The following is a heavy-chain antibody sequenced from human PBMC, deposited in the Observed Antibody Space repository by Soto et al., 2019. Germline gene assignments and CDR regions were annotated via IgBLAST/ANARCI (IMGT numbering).Heavy chain of an antibody. CDR2: FNPTFGTS. V-gene: IGHV1-69*01. D-gene: IGHD3-22*01. Sequence: QVHLVPSGAEVKKPGSSVKVSCKASGGTFSSYSISWVRQAPGQGLEWMGGFNPTFGTSNYAQKFQGRVNITTDESRTTAYMALRSLRSEDTAVYFCSSCCVDSRDYPDSNAEGWFDPWGQGTLVTVS. CDR3: SSCCVDSRDYPDSNAEGWFDP. CDR1: GGTFSSYS. J-gene: IGHJ5*02.